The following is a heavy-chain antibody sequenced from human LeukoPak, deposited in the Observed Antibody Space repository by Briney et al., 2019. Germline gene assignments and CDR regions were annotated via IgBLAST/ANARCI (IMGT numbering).Heavy chain of an antibody. D-gene: IGHD1-7*01. Sequence: GASVKVSCKASGYTFTSYHMHWVRQAPGQGLEWMGIINPSGGSTSYAQKFQGRVTMTRDTSTSTVYMELSSLRSEDTAVYYCARDRGEYNWNFHFGYWGQGTLVTVSS. J-gene: IGHJ4*02. CDR1: GYTFTSYH. CDR3: ARDRGEYNWNFHFGY. V-gene: IGHV1-46*01. CDR2: INPSGGST.